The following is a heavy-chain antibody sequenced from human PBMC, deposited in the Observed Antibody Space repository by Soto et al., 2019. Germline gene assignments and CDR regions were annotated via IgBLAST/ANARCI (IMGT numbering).Heavy chain of an antibody. CDR1: GFTFSNAR. CDR2: IKSETDGGTT. J-gene: IGHJ4*01. V-gene: IGHV3-15*01. Sequence: GGSLRLSCAASGFTFSNARMTWVRQAPGKGLEWVGRIKSETDGGTTHYAAPVKGRFTISRDDSKNTLYLQMNGLKTEDTAVYYCTAYPLDGLGFWGQRTLVTVSS. CDR3: TAYPLDGLGF.